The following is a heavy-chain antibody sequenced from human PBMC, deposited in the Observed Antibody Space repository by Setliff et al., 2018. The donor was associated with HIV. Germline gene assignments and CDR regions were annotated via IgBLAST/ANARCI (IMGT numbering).Heavy chain of an antibody. D-gene: IGHD4-4*01. Sequence: GESLKISCRGFGYSFTTYWIAWVRQMPGKGLEWMGIIYSGDSETRYSPAFRGHVTVSVDKSINTAYLHWNSLKASDTAIYYCARTTSSKWEKWYFDVWGRGTLVTVSS. V-gene: IGHV5-51*01. J-gene: IGHJ2*01. CDR1: GYSFTTYW. CDR3: ARTTSSKWEKWYFDV. CDR2: IYSGDSET.